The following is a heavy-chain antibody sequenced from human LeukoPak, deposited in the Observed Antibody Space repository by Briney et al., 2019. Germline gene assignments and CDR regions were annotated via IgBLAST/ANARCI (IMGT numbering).Heavy chain of an antibody. D-gene: IGHD3-10*01. CDR2: IHYSGTT. V-gene: IGHV4-4*02. CDR3: ARGSHDTIRGVLDI. CDR1: GGSISSDYW. Sequence: PSETLSLTCAVSGGSISSDYWWSWVRPPPGKGLEYNGEIHYSGTTNYNPSLKSRVTISLDKSKNQFSLNLNSVTAADTAVFYCARGSHDTIRGVLDIWGQGTMVTVSS. J-gene: IGHJ3*02.